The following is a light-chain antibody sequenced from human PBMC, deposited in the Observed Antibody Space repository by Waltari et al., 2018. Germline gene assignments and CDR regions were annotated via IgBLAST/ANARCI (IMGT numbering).Light chain of an antibody. CDR1: SSDVGSYNH. Sequence: QSALTQPASVSGSPGQSITISCTGSSSDVGSYNHVSWYQQRPNKAPEVIIYEVSKRPSGLSNRFSGSKSGNTAPLTISGLQAEDEADYYCCSYAGSSSFVIFGGGTKLTVL. J-gene: IGLJ2*01. CDR2: EVS. V-gene: IGLV2-23*02. CDR3: CSYAGSSSFVI.